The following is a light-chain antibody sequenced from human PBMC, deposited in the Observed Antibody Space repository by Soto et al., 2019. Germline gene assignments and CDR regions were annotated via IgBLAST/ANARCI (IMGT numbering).Light chain of an antibody. CDR2: GAS. J-gene: IGKJ1*01. CDR1: QSVSSSY. V-gene: IGKV3-20*01. Sequence: ENGLTQAAGPLSFSPGEKATPPPRASQSVSSSYLAWYQQKPGQAPRLLIYGASSRATGIPDRFSGSGSGTDFTLTISRLEPEDFAVYYCQQYGSLWTFGQGTKVDI. CDR3: QQYGSLWT.